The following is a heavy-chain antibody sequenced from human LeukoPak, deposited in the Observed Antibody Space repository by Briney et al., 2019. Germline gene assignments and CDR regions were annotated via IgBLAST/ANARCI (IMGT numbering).Heavy chain of an antibody. Sequence: ASVKVSCKASGYTFTSYYMHWVRQAPGQGLEWMGIINPSGGSTSYAQKFQGRVTMTRDTSTSTVYMELSSLRSEDTAVYYCARGVLGIVVVPAVDYWGQGTLVTVSS. CDR1: GYTFTSYY. J-gene: IGHJ4*02. CDR2: INPSGGST. CDR3: ARGVLGIVVVPAVDY. V-gene: IGHV1-46*01. D-gene: IGHD2-2*03.